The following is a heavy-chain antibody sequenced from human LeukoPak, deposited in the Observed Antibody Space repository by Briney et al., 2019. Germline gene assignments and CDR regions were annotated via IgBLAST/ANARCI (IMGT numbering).Heavy chain of an antibody. CDR3: VRHYRAWFDP. J-gene: IGHJ5*02. CDR2: FYYSGTS. V-gene: IGHV4-61*08. Sequence: ASETLSLTCTVSGGSISSGGYYWSWIRQPPGKGLEWIGYFYYSGTSNYHPSLKSRVAMSVDRSQNQFSLRLSSVTAADTAIYYCVRHYRAWFDPWGQGTLVTVSP. CDR1: GGSISSGGYY. D-gene: IGHD3-16*02.